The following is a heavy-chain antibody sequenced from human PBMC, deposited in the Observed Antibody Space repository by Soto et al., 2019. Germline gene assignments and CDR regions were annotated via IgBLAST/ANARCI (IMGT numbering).Heavy chain of an antibody. CDR2: INAGNGNT. CDR1: GYTFTSSA. Sequence: QVQLVQSGAEVKKPGASVKVSCKASGYTFTSSAMHWVRQAPGQRLEWMGWINAGNGNTKYSQKFQGRVTITRDTSASTAYMELSSLRSEDTAVYYCARRRLATITPDSDYYGMDVWGQGTTVTVSS. V-gene: IGHV1-3*01. CDR3: ARRRLATITPDSDYYGMDV. J-gene: IGHJ6*02. D-gene: IGHD5-12*01.